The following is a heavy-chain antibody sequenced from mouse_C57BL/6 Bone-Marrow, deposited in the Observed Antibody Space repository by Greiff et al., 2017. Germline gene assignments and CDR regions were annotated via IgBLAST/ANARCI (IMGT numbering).Heavy chain of an antibody. D-gene: IGHD1-1*01. V-gene: IGHV1-81*01. J-gene: IGHJ1*03. CDR1: GYTFTSYG. CDR2: IYPRSGNT. Sequence: VQLVESGAELARPGASVKLSCKASGYTFTSYGISWVKQRTGQGLEWIGEIYPRSGNTYYNEKFKGKATLTADKSSSTAYMELRSLTSEDSAVYFCARQIPYYYGGSYWYFDVWGTGTTVTVSS. CDR3: ARQIPYYYGGSYWYFDV.